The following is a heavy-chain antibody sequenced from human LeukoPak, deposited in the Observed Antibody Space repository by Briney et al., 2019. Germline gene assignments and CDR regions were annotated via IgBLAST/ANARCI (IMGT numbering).Heavy chain of an antibody. CDR2: ISTHNGDR. D-gene: IGHD5-12*01. CDR3: ARDRAYSGHDGYLFDY. CDR1: GYTFTSHG. J-gene: IGHJ4*02. Sequence: ASVKVSCKASGYTFTSHGISWVRQAPGQGLEWMGWISTHNGDRRYAQNLQDRVTVSTDISTTTAYMELRSLRSDDTAIYYCARDRAYSGHDGYLFDYWGQGTLVTVSS. V-gene: IGHV1-18*01.